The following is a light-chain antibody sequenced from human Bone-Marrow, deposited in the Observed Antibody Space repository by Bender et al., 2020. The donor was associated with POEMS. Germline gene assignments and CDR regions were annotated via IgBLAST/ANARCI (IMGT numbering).Light chain of an antibody. J-gene: IGLJ2*01. CDR2: DVT. CDR1: SSDVGYYNY. V-gene: IGLV2-8*01. Sequence: QSALTQPPSASGSPGQSVTISCTGTSSDVGYYNYVSWYQQHPGKAPKLMIYDVTERPSGVPDRFSGSKSGTSASLAITGLQAEDEADYYCSSYTSTNTVVFGGGTKLTVL. CDR3: SSYTSTNTVV.